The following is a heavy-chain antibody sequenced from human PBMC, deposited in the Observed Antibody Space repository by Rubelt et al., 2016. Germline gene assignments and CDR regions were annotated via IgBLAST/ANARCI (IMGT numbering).Heavy chain of an antibody. V-gene: IGHV3-30*04. J-gene: IGHJ4*02. CDR3: ARDDRRITMFFDY. CDR2: ISYDGSNK. Sequence: QVQLVESGGGVVQPGRSLRLSCAASGFTFSSYAMHWVRQAPGKGLEWVAVISYDGSNKYYADSVKGRFTISRDNSKNTLYLQMNSLRAEDTAVYYCARDDRRITMFFDYWGQGTLVTVSS. CDR1: GFTFSSYA. D-gene: IGHD3-10*02.